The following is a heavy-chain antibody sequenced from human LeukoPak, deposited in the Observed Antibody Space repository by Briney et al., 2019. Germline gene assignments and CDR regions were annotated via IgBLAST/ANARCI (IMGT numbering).Heavy chain of an antibody. D-gene: IGHD3-22*01. CDR3: ARRRVVYNYFDNSGYYSLENYFDY. V-gene: IGHV4-34*01. J-gene: IGHJ4*02. Sequence: PSETLSLTCAVYGGSFSGYYWSWIRQPPGKGLEYIGQINHNERTTYNASLRSRVTISVHTSKNQFSLMLSSVTAADTAVYYCARRRVVYNYFDNSGYYSLENYFDYWGQGTLVTVSS. CDR2: INHNERT. CDR1: GGSFSGYY.